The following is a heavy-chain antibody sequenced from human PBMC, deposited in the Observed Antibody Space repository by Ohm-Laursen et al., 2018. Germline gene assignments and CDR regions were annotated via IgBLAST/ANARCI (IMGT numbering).Heavy chain of an antibody. CDR1: AFSLTAPN. Sequence: GSLRLSCAASAFSLTAPNMNWVRQAPGTGLEWVSYISDTGSHIYYAGSVRGRFTISRDNAQNSLYLHMSSLRAEDTAIYYCARDDGAYARRSGMDVWGQGTTVTVSS. CDR3: ARDDGAYARRSGMDV. D-gene: IGHD2-8*01. CDR2: ISDTGSHI. J-gene: IGHJ6*02. V-gene: IGHV3-21*01.